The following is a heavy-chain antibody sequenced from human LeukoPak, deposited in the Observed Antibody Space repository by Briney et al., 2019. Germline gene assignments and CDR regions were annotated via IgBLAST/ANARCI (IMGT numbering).Heavy chain of an antibody. D-gene: IGHD4-23*01. CDR3: ARPITTMITPFDY. J-gene: IGHJ4*02. V-gene: IGHV5-51*01. Sequence: GESLKISCKGSGYSFTSYWIGWVRQMPGKGLEWMGIIYPGGSDIRYSPSFQGQVTISADKSISTAYLQWSSLKASDTAMYFCARPITTMITPFDYWGQGTLVTVSS. CDR2: IYPGGSDI. CDR1: GYSFTSYW.